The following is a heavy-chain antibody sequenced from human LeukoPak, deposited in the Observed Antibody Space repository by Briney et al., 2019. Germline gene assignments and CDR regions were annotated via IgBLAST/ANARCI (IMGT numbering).Heavy chain of an antibody. CDR1: GYTFTGYY. CDR2: IYPNSGGT. CDR3: AREVRPCCSNGICYNLPYFQH. V-gene: IGHV1-2*02. Sequence: ASVKVSCKASGYTFTGYYMHWIRQAPGQGLEWMGWIYPNSGGTNYAQKFQGRVTMTRDTSISTAYMDLSRLRSDDTAVYYCAREVRPCCSNGICYNLPYFQHWGQGTLVTVSS. J-gene: IGHJ1*01. D-gene: IGHD2-8*01.